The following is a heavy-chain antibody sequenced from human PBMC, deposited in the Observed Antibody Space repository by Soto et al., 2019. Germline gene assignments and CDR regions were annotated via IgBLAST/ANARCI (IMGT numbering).Heavy chain of an antibody. CDR3: ARVGYDSDYYYYYMDV. J-gene: IGHJ6*03. CDR2: MNPNSGNT. CDR1: GYTFTSYD. V-gene: IGHV1-8*01. Sequence: ASVKVSCKASGYTFTSYDINWVRQATGQGLEWMGWMNPNSGNTGYAQKFQGRVTMTRNTSISTAYMELSSLRSEDTAVYYCARVGYDSDYYYYYMDVWGKGTTVTVSS. D-gene: IGHD3-3*01.